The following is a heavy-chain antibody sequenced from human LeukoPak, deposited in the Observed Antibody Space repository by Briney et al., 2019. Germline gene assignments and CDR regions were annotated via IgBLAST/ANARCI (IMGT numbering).Heavy chain of an antibody. CDR2: ISSSSSTI. V-gene: IGHV3-48*04. CDR1: GLTFSSHS. D-gene: IGHD3-22*01. J-gene: IGHJ4*02. CDR3: VRVNTYYYDSSPS. Sequence: GGSLRLSCAVSGLTFSSHSMNWVRQAPGKGLEWLCHISSSSSTIYYADSVKGRFTISRDNAKNSLYLQMNSLRAEDTAVYYCVRVNTYYYDSSPSWGEGTLVIVSS.